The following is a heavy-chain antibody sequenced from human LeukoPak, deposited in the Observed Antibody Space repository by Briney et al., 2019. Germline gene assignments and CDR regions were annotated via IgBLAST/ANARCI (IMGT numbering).Heavy chain of an antibody. Sequence: GGSLRLSCAASGFTFSSYAMSWVHQAAGKGLEWVSAIRGSGGSTYYADSVKGRFTISRDNSKNTLYLQMNRLRAEDTAVYYCTKSIQLWFNEAFDIWGQGTMVTVSS. CDR2: IRGSGGST. CDR1: GFTFSSYA. J-gene: IGHJ3*02. D-gene: IGHD5-18*01. V-gene: IGHV3-23*01. CDR3: TKSIQLWFNEAFDI.